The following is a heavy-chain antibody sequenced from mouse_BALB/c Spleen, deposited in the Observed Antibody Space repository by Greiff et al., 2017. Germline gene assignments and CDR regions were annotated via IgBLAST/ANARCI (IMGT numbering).Heavy chain of an antibody. V-gene: IGHV14-4*02. J-gene: IGHJ3*01. CDR2: IDPENGDT. CDR1: GFNIKDYY. CDR3: NARGDYDRFAY. Sequence: VQLQQSGAELVRSGASVKLSCTASGFNIKDYYMHWVKQRPEQGLEWIGWIDPENGDTEYAPKFQGKATMTAETSSNTAYLQLSSLTSEDTAVYYCNARGDYDRFAYWGQGTLVTVSA. D-gene: IGHD2-4*01.